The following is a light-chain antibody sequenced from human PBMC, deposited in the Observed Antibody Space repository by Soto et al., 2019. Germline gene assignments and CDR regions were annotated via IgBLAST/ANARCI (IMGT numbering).Light chain of an antibody. J-gene: IGKJ1*01. CDR2: TAS. CDR3: QQYNSYSWT. CDR1: QSISSW. V-gene: IGKV1-5*03. Sequence: DIQMTQSPSTLSASVGDRVTITCRASQSISSWLAWYQQKPGKAPKLLIYTASSLESGVPSRFSGSRSGTEFTLTISSLQPDDFATYYCQQYNSYSWTFGQGTKVEIK.